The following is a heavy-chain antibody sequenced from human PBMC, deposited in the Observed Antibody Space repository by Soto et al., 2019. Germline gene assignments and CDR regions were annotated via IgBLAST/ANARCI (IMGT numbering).Heavy chain of an antibody. CDR2: IIPVFGTP. Sequence: QVQLEQSGSEVQKSGSSVKVSCKASGYSFSSHAITWGRQAPGQGLEWMGGIIPVFGTPTYAQKFQGRLTISADKSTNTSSLELRSLRSEDTAVYYCARGGALSTSWYWGDGLDSWGQGTQVTVSS. CDR3: ARGGALSTSWYWGDGLDS. D-gene: IGHD6-13*01. CDR1: GYSFSSHA. J-gene: IGHJ4*02. V-gene: IGHV1-69*06.